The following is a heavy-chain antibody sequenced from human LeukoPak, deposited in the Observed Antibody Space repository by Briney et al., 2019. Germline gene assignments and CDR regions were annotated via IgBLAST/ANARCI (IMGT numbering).Heavy chain of an antibody. J-gene: IGHJ3*02. D-gene: IGHD3-22*01. CDR1: GYTFTSYW. CDR2: IYPGDSDT. Sequence: KVSCKASGYTFTSYWISWVRQMPGKGLEWMGIIYPGDSDTRYSPSFQGQVTISADKSISTAYLQWSSLKASDTAMYYCARQRSYYDSSGYYYAFDIWGQGTMVTVSS. CDR3: ARQRSYYDSSGYYYAFDI. V-gene: IGHV5-51*01.